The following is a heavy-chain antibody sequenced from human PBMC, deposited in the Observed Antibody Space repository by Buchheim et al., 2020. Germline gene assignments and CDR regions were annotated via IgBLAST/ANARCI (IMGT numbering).Heavy chain of an antibody. Sequence: EQLVESGGGVVQPGRSLRLSCAASGFPFSTYAMTWVRQAPGKGLEWVSGISGSGHTTFYADSVKGRFTISRDNAKNSLYLQMNSLRAEDTAVYYCARAAGNWYFDLWGRGTL. CDR1: GFPFSTYA. J-gene: IGHJ2*01. CDR3: ARAAGNWYFDL. V-gene: IGHV3-23*04. D-gene: IGHD1-26*01. CDR2: ISGSGHTT.